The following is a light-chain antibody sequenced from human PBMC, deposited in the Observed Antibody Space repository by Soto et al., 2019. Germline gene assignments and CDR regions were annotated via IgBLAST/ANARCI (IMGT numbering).Light chain of an antibody. CDR3: QSYDSSLSGYV. J-gene: IGLJ1*01. Sequence: QSALTQSPSVSGAPGQRVTISCTGSSSNIGAGYDVHWYQQLPGTAPKLLIYGSSNRPSGVPDRFSGSKSGTSASLAITGLQAEDEADYYCQSYDSSLSGYVFGTGTKVTVL. CDR2: GSS. CDR1: SSNIGAGYD. V-gene: IGLV1-40*01.